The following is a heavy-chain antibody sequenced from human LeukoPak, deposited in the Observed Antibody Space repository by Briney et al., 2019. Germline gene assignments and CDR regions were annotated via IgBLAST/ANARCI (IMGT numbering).Heavy chain of an antibody. V-gene: IGHV1-2*06. CDR1: GYTFTGYY. Sequence: ASVKVSCKASGYTFTGYYMHWVRQAPGQGLEWMGRINPNSGGTNYAQKFQGRVTTTRDTSISTAYMELSRLRSDDTAVFYCAREGGSTAGPAVYDYWGQGTLVTVSS. CDR3: AREGGSTAGPAVYDY. J-gene: IGHJ4*02. D-gene: IGHD6-13*01. CDR2: INPNSGGT.